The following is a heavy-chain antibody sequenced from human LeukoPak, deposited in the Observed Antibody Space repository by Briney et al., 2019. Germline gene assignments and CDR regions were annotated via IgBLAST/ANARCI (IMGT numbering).Heavy chain of an antibody. J-gene: IGHJ4*02. CDR3: VRLVGYSSDY. CDR1: GYSFSSYW. V-gene: IGHV5-51*01. CDR2: IYPGDSDT. D-gene: IGHD6-13*01. Sequence: GESLKISCKGSGYSFSSYWIGWVRQMPGKGLEWMGIIYPGDSDTRYSPSFQGQVTISADKSISTAYLLWSSLKASDTAIYYCVRLVGYSSDYWGQGTLVTVSS.